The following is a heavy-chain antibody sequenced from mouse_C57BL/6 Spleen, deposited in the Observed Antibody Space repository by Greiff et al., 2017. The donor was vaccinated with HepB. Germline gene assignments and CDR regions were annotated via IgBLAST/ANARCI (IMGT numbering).Heavy chain of an antibody. V-gene: IGHV1-64*01. D-gene: IGHD2-4*01. CDR3: ARGGYYDYLYWYFDV. Sequence: QVQLQQPGAELVKPGASVKLSCKASGYTFTSYWMHWVKQRPGQGLEWIGMIHPNSGSTNYNEKFKSKATLTVDKSSSTAYMQRSSLTSEDSAVYDCARGGYYDYLYWYFDVWGTGTTVTVSS. CDR1: GYTFTSYW. CDR2: IHPNSGST. J-gene: IGHJ1*03.